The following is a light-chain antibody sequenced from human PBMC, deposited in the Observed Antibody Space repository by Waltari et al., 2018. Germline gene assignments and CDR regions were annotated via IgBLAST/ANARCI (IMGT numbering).Light chain of an antibody. Sequence: EIVLTQSPSTLSLSPGARATLSCRASQSVSSYLAWYQQKPGQAPRLLIYDASNRATGIPARFSGSGSGTDFTLTISSLEPEDFAVYYCQQRSNRPPAFGQGTKVEIK. CDR2: DAS. V-gene: IGKV3-11*01. J-gene: IGKJ1*01. CDR1: QSVSSY. CDR3: QQRSNRPPA.